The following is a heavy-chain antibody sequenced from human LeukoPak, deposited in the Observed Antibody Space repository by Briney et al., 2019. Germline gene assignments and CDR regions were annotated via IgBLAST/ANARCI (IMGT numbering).Heavy chain of an antibody. V-gene: IGHV4-59*11. CDR2: IYYSGST. CDR1: GGSISRHY. CDR3: ATGYYYDSSGYYGDAFDI. Sequence: SETLSLTCTVSGGSISRHYWSWIRQPPGKGLEWIRYIYYSGSTNYNPSLKSRVTISVDTSKNQLSLKLSSVTAADTAVYYCATGYYYDSSGYYGDAFDIWGQGTMVTVSS. D-gene: IGHD3-22*01. J-gene: IGHJ3*02.